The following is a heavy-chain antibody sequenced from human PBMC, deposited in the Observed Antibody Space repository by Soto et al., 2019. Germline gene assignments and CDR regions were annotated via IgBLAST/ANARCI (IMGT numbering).Heavy chain of an antibody. CDR3: ARRGSGSYYDS. CDR2: ISGSGGST. V-gene: IGHV3-23*01. J-gene: IGHJ4*02. Sequence: EVQLLESGGGLVQPGGSLRLSCAASGFTFSSYAMRWVRQAPGKGLEWVSAISGSGGSTYYADSVKGRFTISRDNSKNTVYLQMNSLRGEDTAVYYCARRGSGSYYDSWGQGTLVTVSS. CDR1: GFTFSSYA. D-gene: IGHD1-26*01.